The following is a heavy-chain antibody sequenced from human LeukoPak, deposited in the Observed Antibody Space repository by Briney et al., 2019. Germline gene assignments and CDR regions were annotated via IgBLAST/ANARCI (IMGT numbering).Heavy chain of an antibody. Sequence: PRGCLRLSCVAPGFSFSSYSMSWVRQAPGGGLEWVSTISSGTGSYIYYADSVRGRFTISRANAKNSLYLKMNSLRAEDTAVYYCARCSGVFGSSGYWGQGTLVTVSS. V-gene: IGHV3-21*01. CDR2: ISSGTGSYI. J-gene: IGHJ4*02. CDR3: ARCSGVFGSSGY. D-gene: IGHD6-6*01. CDR1: GFSFSSYS.